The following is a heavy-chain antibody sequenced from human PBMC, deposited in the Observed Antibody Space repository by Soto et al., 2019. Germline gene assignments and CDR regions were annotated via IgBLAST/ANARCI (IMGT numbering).Heavy chain of an antibody. V-gene: IGHV4-59*01. CDR2: IYYSGST. J-gene: IGHJ6*01. CDR3: ARVSGYYDFWCGYYRVRDYLMDV. D-gene: IGHD3-3*01. CDR1: GGSISSYY. Sequence: PSETLSLTCTVSGGSISSYYWSWIRLPPGKGLEWSGYIYYSGSTNYNPSLKSRVTISVDTSKNQFSLKLSSVTAADTAVYYCARVSGYYDFWCGYYRVRDYLMDVWAQGTTVIVSS.